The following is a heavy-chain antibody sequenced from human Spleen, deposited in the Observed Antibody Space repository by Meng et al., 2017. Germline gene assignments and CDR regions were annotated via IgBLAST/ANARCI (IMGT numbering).Heavy chain of an antibody. Sequence: QPQLQESGPGLVKPSETLSLTCSVSGDSISSSDSYGGWIRQSPGKGLEWIGSIGHSGFTYYTPSLESRVTVSVDTSKSQFSLKLTSVTAADTAVYYCVRSSGWVRTGFDPWGQGTLVTVSS. CDR3: VRSSGWVRTGFDP. CDR1: GDSISSSDSY. D-gene: IGHD6-19*01. J-gene: IGHJ5*02. V-gene: IGHV4-39*01. CDR2: IGHSGFT.